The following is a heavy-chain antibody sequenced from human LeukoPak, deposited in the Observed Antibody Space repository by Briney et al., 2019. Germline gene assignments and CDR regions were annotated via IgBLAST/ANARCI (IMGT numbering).Heavy chain of an antibody. CDR3: ARGKTTVTTVLYYYYGMDV. J-gene: IGHJ6*02. CDR2: STPSGGST. V-gene: IGHV1-46*01. Sequence: ASVKVSCKASGYTFTSYYMHWVRQAPGQWLEWMGVSTPSGGSTSYAQKFQGRVTMTRDTSTSTVYMELSSLRSEDTAVYYCARGKTTVTTVLYYYYGMDVWGQGTTVTVSS. CDR1: GYTFTSYY. D-gene: IGHD4-11*01.